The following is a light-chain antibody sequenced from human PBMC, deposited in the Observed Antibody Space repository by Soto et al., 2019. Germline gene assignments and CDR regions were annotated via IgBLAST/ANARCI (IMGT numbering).Light chain of an antibody. V-gene: IGKV1-33*01. CDR1: QDIRTS. Sequence: DIQMTQSPSSLSASVGARVSITCQASQDIRTSLSWFQQKPGRAPKLLIYGASYLETGVPSRFRGSGSGTDFAFTISRLQPEDTATYYCQHYDNLPPFTFGPGTKVDI. J-gene: IGKJ3*01. CDR2: GAS. CDR3: QHYDNLPPFT.